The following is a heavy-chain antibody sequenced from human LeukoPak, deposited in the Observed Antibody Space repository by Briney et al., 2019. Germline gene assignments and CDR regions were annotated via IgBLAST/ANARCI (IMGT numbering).Heavy chain of an antibody. V-gene: IGHV1-8*01. J-gene: IGHJ5*02. CDR2: MNPNSGNT. D-gene: IGHD5-18*01. Sequence: ASVKVSCKCSGYTFTSYDINWVRQATGQGLEWMGWMNPNSGNTGYAQKFQGRVTITRNTSISTAYLELSSLRSEDTAVYYCARGTNTAPGSWGQGTLVTVSS. CDR3: ARGTNTAPGS. CDR1: GYTFTSYD.